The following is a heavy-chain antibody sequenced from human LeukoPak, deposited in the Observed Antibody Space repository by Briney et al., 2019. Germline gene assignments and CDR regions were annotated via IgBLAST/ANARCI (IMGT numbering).Heavy chain of an antibody. J-gene: IGHJ5*02. Sequence: GGSLRLSWAASGFTFSSYAMHWVRQAPGKGLEWVAVISYDGSNKYYADSVKGRFTISRDNSKNTLYLQMNSLRAEDTAVYYCARQGGMAVAAGNWFDPWGQGTLVTVSS. V-gene: IGHV3-30*01. CDR3: ARQGGMAVAAGNWFDP. CDR1: GFTFSSYA. D-gene: IGHD6-19*01. CDR2: ISYDGSNK.